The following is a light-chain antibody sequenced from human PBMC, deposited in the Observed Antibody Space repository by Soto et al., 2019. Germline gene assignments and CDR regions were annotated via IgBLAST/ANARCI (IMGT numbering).Light chain of an antibody. V-gene: IGLV1-44*01. J-gene: IGLJ2*01. CDR1: SSNIGRNT. Sequence: QPVLTQPPSASGTPGQRVTISCSGGSSNIGRNTVNWYQQFSGTAPKLLMYSNNQRPSGVPDRFSGSKSGTSASLAISGLQSEDEADYYCAAWDDSLNGVVFGGGTKVTVL. CDR2: SNN. CDR3: AAWDDSLNGVV.